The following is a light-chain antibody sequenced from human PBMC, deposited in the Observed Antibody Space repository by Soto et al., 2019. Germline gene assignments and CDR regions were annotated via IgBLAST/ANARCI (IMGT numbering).Light chain of an antibody. CDR1: QSVSNNY. V-gene: IGKV3-20*01. CDR2: GAS. J-gene: IGKJ1*01. Sequence: EIVMTQSPATLSVSPGESATLSCRASQSVSNNYLARYQQKPGQAPRLLIYGASNRATGIPDRLSGSGSGTDFTLTISRLEPEDSAVYYCQQYGTSGTFGQGTKVDIK. CDR3: QQYGTSGT.